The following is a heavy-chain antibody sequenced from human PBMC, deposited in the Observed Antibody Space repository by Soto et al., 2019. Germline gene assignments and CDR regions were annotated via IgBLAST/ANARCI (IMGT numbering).Heavy chain of an antibody. CDR3: ARTLYGDNVDY. D-gene: IGHD4-17*01. CDR2: MNPNSGNT. Sequence: AASVKVSCKASGYTFTTYYIHWVRQAPGQGLEWMGWMNPNSGNTDYAQKFQGRVTMTRNTSISTAYMELSSLRSEDTAVYYCARTLYGDNVDYWGQGTLVTVSS. CDR1: GYTFTTYY. V-gene: IGHV1-8*02. J-gene: IGHJ4*02.